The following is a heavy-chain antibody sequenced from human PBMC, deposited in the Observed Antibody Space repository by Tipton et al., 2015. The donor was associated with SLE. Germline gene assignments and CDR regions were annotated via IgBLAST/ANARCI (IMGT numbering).Heavy chain of an antibody. CDR3: AKGKSVGYYMDV. CDR2: ISWDGGST. Sequence: SLRLSCAASGFTFDDYTMHWVRQAPGKGLEWVSLISWDGGSTCYADSVKGRFTISRDNSKNSLYLQMNSLRTEDTALYYCAKGKSVGYYMDVWGKGTTVTVSS. CDR1: GFTFDDYT. V-gene: IGHV3-43*01. J-gene: IGHJ6*03. D-gene: IGHD4-23*01.